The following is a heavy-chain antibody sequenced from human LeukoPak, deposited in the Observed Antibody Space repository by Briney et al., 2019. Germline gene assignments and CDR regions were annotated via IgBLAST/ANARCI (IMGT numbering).Heavy chain of an antibody. Sequence: ASVKVSCKASGYTFTSYGISWMRQAPGQGLEWMGWISAYNGNTNYAQKLQGRVTMTTDTSTSTAYMELRSLRSDDTAVYYCARDPTAHYDILTGYYRNYYYGMDVWGQGTTVTVSS. CDR1: GYTFTSYG. V-gene: IGHV1-18*01. CDR2: ISAYNGNT. CDR3: ARDPTAHYDILTGYYRNYYYGMDV. J-gene: IGHJ6*02. D-gene: IGHD3-9*01.